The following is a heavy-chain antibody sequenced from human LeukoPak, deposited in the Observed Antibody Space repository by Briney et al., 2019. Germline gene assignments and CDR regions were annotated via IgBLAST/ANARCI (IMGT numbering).Heavy chain of an antibody. J-gene: IGHJ4*02. Sequence: PGRSLRLSCAASGFTFSSYGMHWVRQAPGKGLEWVAVISYDGSNKYYADSVKGRFTISRDNSKNTLYLQMNSLRAEDTAVYYCASVWGSGSPTFRGYFDYWGQGTLVTVSS. CDR2: ISYDGSNK. V-gene: IGHV3-30*03. CDR3: ASVWGSGSPTFRGYFDY. CDR1: GFTFSSYG. D-gene: IGHD3-10*01.